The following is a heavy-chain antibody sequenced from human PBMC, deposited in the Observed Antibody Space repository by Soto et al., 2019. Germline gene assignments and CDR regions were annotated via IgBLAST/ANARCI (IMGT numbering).Heavy chain of an antibody. CDR3: TTASYSGSYYDAFDI. CDR1: GFTFSNAW. J-gene: IGHJ3*02. V-gene: IGHV3-15*01. D-gene: IGHD1-26*01. CDR2: IKSKTDGGTT. Sequence: AGSLRLSCAASGFTFSNAWMSWVRQAPGKGLEWVGRIKSKTDGGTTDYAAPVKGRFTISRDDSKNTLYLQMNSLKTEDTAVYYCTTASYSGSYYDAFDIWGQGTMVTVSS.